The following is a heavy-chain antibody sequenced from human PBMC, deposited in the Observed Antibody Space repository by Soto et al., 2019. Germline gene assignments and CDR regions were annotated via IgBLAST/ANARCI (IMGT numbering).Heavy chain of an antibody. CDR2: ISGSGDTI. J-gene: IGHJ4*02. CDR3: ARLGQFDF. Sequence: QGQLVQSGGGLVRPGGSLRLYCEASGFIFSEYYMAWIRQAPGKGLEWVSYISGSGDTIYYADSVKGRFTISRDSAKDSLYLQMNTLRDEDTAIYYCARLGQFDFWGQGTVVTVSS. V-gene: IGHV3-11*01. CDR1: GFIFSEYY.